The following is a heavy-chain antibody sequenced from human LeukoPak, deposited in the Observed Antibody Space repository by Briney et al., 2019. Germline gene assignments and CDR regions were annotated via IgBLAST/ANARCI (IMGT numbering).Heavy chain of an antibody. Sequence: GGSLRLSCAASGFTFTRHAMTWVRQAPGKGLDYVSTITGSGDSTYYANSVKGRFTVSRDNSKNTVYLQMNSLRVDDTAIYYCAKDGQTGEWELEHWGQGTLVTVSS. J-gene: IGHJ1*01. V-gene: IGHV3-23*01. D-gene: IGHD7-27*01. CDR1: GFTFTRHA. CDR2: ITGSGDST. CDR3: AKDGQTGEWELEH.